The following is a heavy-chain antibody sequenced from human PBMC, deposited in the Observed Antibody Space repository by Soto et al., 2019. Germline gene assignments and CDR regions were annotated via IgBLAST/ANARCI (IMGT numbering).Heavy chain of an antibody. Sequence: GGSLRLSCAASGFTVSSNYMSWVRQAPGKGLEWVSVIYSGGSTYYADSVKGRFTISRDNSKNTLYLQMNSLRAEDTAVYYCARGLGGSGSYSPDYWGQGTLVTVSS. CDR3: ARGLGGSGSYSPDY. J-gene: IGHJ4*02. CDR2: IYSGGST. V-gene: IGHV3-66*01. CDR1: GFTVSSNY. D-gene: IGHD3-10*01.